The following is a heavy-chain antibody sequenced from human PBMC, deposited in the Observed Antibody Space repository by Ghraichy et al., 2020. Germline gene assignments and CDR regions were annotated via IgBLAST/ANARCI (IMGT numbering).Heavy chain of an antibody. Sequence: GESLNISCAAFGFTFSNFWMHWVRQAPGKGLEWVSHINSDGSKRDYADSVQGRFTISRDNAKRMVFLQMSSLGPDDTAVYYCATGGPLGDSWGQGTLVLVSS. CDR3: ATGGPLGDS. J-gene: IGHJ4*02. D-gene: IGHD3-10*01. CDR1: GFTFSNFW. V-gene: IGHV3-74*01. CDR2: INSDGSKR.